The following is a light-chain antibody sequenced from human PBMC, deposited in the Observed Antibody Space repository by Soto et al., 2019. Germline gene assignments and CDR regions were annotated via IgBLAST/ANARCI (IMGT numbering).Light chain of an antibody. CDR2: GAS. Sequence: EIVLTQSPGTLSSSPGARATLSCRASQSVSSSYLSWYQQKPGQAPRLLIYGASSIATGIPDRFRGSGSGTDLTLTINRLEPEDFAVFYWQQYGSSPYTFGEGTKLEIK. CDR3: QQYGSSPYT. CDR1: QSVSSSY. V-gene: IGKV3-20*01. J-gene: IGKJ2*01.